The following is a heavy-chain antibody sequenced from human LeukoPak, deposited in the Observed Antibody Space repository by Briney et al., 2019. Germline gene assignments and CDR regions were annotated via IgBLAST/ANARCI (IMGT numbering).Heavy chain of an antibody. D-gene: IGHD6-19*01. CDR2: IYYSGST. CDR3: ARAPEQWLVDY. Sequence: SETLSLTCTVSGGSISSYYLSWIRQPPGKRLEWIGYIYYSGSTNYNPSLKSRVTISVDTSKNQFSLKLSSVTAADTAVYYCARAPEQWLVDYWGQGTLVTVSS. CDR1: GGSISSYY. J-gene: IGHJ4*02. V-gene: IGHV4-59*01.